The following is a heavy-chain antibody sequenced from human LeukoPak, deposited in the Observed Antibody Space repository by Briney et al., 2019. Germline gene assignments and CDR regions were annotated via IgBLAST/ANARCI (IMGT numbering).Heavy chain of an antibody. CDR2: ITSGST. CDR1: GGSISSGSYY. V-gene: IGHV4-61*02. J-gene: IGHJ6*03. CDR3: ARDPGVAATPYYYMDV. Sequence: SETLSLTCTVSGGSISSGSYYWSWIRQPAGKGLEWIGRITSGSTNYNPSLKSRVTISIDTSKNQFSLKLSSVTAADTAVYYCARDPGVAATPYYYMDVWGKGTTVTVSS. D-gene: IGHD2-15*01.